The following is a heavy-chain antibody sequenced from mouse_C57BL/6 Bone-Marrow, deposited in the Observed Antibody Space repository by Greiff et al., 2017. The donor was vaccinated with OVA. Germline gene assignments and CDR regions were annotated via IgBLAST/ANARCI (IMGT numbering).Heavy chain of an antibody. CDR3: AQSDY. J-gene: IGHJ2*01. CDR2: IDPSDSYT. Sequence: QVQLQQPGAELVMPGASVKLSCKASGYTFTSYWMYWVNQRPGQGLEWIGEIDPSDSYTNYNQTFKGKSTLTVDKSSSTAYMQLSSLTSEDSAVYYCAQSDYWGKGTTLTVSS. V-gene: IGHV1-69*01. CDR1: GYTFTSYW.